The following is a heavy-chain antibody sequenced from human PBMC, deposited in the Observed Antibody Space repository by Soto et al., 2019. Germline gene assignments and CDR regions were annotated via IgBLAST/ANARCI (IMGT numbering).Heavy chain of an antibody. J-gene: IGHJ6*02. V-gene: IGHV4-59*01. Sequence: PSETLSLTCTVSGGSISSYYWSWIRQPPGKGLEWIGYIYYSGSTNYNPSLKSRVTISVDTSKNQFSLKLSSVTAADTAVYYCAREKGDPTHYYGMDVWGQGTTVTVSS. CDR2: IYYSGST. CDR3: AREKGDPTHYYGMDV. CDR1: GGSISSYY. D-gene: IGHD3-16*01.